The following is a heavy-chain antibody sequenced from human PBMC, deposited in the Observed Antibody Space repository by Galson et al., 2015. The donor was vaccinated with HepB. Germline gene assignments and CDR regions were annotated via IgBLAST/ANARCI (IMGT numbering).Heavy chain of an antibody. CDR2: ISASGGST. D-gene: IGHD4-23*01. CDR3: SKDIDYGGNSGFDY. J-gene: IGHJ4*02. Sequence: SLRLSCAASGFTFSNYAMGWVRQAPGKGLEWVSSISASGGSTYYAHSVKGRFTISRDSSKNTLYLQMNSLRAEDTAIYYCSKDIDYGGNSGFDYWGQGTLVTVSS. CDR1: GFTFSNYA. V-gene: IGHV3-23*01.